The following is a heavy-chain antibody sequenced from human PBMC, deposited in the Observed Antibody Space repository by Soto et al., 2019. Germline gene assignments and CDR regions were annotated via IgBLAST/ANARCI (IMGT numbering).Heavy chain of an antibody. CDR2: ISWNSGSI. Sequence: ESGGGLVQPGRSLRLSCAASGFTFDDYAMHWVRQAPGKGLEWVSGISWNSGSIGYADSVKGRFTISRDNAKNSLYLQMNSLRAEDTALYYCAKRVTTNGWYFDLWGRGTLVTVSS. V-gene: IGHV3-9*01. D-gene: IGHD4-17*01. J-gene: IGHJ2*01. CDR3: AKRVTTNGWYFDL. CDR1: GFTFDDYA.